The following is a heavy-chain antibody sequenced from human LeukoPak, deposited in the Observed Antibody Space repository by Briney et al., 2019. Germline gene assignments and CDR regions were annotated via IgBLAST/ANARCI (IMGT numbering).Heavy chain of an antibody. D-gene: IGHD3-22*01. CDR1: GGSISSGTYS. CDR3: ARGPSYDSSGYYSRGAFDY. V-gene: IGHV4-30-2*01. CDR2: IYHSGST. Sequence: SETLSPTCTVSGGSISSGTYSWSWIRQPPGKGLEWIGYIYHSGSTYYNPSLKSRVTISVDRSKNQFSLKLSSVTAADTAVYYCARGPSYDSSGYYSRGAFDYWGQGTLVTVSS. J-gene: IGHJ4*02.